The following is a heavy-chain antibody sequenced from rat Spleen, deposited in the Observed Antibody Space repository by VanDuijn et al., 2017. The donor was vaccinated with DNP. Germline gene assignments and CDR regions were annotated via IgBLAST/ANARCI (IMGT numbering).Heavy chain of an antibody. V-gene: IGHV5-46*01. J-gene: IGHJ2*01. CDR2: ISTSGGST. CDR1: GFTFSSFP. CDR3: ARPDY. Sequence: EVQLVESGGGLVQPGRSMKLSCAASGFTFSSFPMAWVRQAPTKGLEWVATISTSGGSTYYRDSVKGRFTVSRDNVRSTLYLQMDSLRSEDTATYYCARPDYWGQGVMVTVSS.